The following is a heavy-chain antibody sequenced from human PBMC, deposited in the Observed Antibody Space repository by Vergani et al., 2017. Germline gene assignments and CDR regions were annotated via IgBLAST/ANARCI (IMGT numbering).Heavy chain of an antibody. V-gene: IGHV3-30*04. J-gene: IGHJ4*02. Sequence: QVQLVESGGGVVQPGRSLRLSCAASGFTFSSYAMHWVRQAPGKGLEWVAVISYDGSNKYYADSVKGRFTISRDNSKNTLYLQMNSMRAEDTAVYYCASAGDILLMVYATGGDSFDYWGQGTLVTVSS. CDR3: ASAGDILLMVYATGGDSFDY. D-gene: IGHD2-8*01. CDR1: GFTFSSYA. CDR2: ISYDGSNK.